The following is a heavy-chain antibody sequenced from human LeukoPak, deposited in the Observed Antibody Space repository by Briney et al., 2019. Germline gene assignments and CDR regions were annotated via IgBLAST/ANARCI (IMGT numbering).Heavy chain of an antibody. D-gene: IGHD1-26*01. CDR2: INPNSGGT. J-gene: IGHJ4*02. CDR1: GYTFTGYY. Sequence: ASVKVSCKASGYTFTGYYMHWVRQAPGQGLEWMGWINPNSGGTNYAQKFQGRVAMTRDTSISTAYMELSRLRSDDTAVYYCARGRSGSYSLDYWGQGTLVTVSS. CDR3: ARGRSGSYSLDY. V-gene: IGHV1-2*02.